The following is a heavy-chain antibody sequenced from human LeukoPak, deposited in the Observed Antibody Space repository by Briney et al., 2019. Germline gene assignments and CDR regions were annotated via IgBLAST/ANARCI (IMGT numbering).Heavy chain of an antibody. D-gene: IGHD2/OR15-2a*01. CDR2: ISSSSSTI. CDR1: GFTFSSYS. V-gene: IGHV3-48*01. J-gene: IGHJ4*02. CDR3: AAFGDYGDY. Sequence: GGSLRLSCAASGFTFSSYSMNWVRQAPGKGLEWVSYISSSSSTIYYADSVKGRFTNSRDNAKNSLYLQMNSLRAEDTAVYYCAAFGDYGDYWGQGTLVTVSS.